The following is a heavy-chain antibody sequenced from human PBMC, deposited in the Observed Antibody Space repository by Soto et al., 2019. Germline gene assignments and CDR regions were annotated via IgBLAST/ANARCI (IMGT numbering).Heavy chain of an antibody. D-gene: IGHD4-17*01. CDR2: IIPIFGTA. Sequence: SVKVSCKASGGSFISYSFTWVRQAPGQGLEWMGGIIPIFGTANYAQKFQGRVTITADESTSTAYMELSSLRSEDTAVYYCAYRVDRRGDYVFDYWGQGTLVTVSS. CDR1: GGSFISYS. V-gene: IGHV1-69*13. CDR3: AYRVDRRGDYVFDY. J-gene: IGHJ4*02.